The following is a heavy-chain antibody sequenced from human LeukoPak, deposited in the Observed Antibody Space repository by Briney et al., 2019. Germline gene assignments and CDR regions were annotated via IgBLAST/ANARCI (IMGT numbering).Heavy chain of an antibody. V-gene: IGHV3-23*01. D-gene: IGHD3-16*02. CDR2: ISGSGGST. Sequence: GGSLRLSCAASGFTFSSYGMHWVRQAPGKGLEWVSAISGSGGSTYYADSVKGRFTISRDNSKNTLYLQMNSLRAEDTAVYYCAKLQDYVWGSYRYTFDYWGQGTLVTVSS. CDR1: GFTFSSYG. J-gene: IGHJ4*02. CDR3: AKLQDYVWGSYRYTFDY.